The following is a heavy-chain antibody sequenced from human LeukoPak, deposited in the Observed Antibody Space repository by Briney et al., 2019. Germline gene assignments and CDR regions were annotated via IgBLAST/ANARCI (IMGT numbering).Heavy chain of an antibody. V-gene: IGHV3-64*02. Sequence: AGGSLRLSCAASGFTFSGYTMHWVRQAPGKRLEYFSAISSNGRSTYYADSVEGRFTLSRDNSKNTLYLQMGSLRIEDTAVYYCARELDGSGSFDYWGQGTLVTVSS. CDR2: ISSNGRST. J-gene: IGHJ4*02. D-gene: IGHD3-10*01. CDR3: ARELDGSGSFDY. CDR1: GFTFSGYT.